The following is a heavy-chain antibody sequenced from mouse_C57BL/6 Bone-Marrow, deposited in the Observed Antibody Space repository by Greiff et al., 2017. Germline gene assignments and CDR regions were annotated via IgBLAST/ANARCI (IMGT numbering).Heavy chain of an antibody. CDR3: ASYCAMDY. J-gene: IGHJ4*01. CDR1: GYTFTSYD. Sequence: QVQLKESGPELVKPGASVKLSCKASGYTFTSYDINWVKQRPGQGLEWIGWIYPGGGSTKYNEKFKGKATLTVDTSSSTAYMELHSLTSEDSAVYCCASYCAMDYWGQGTTVTVSS. CDR2: IYPGGGST. V-gene: IGHV1-85*01.